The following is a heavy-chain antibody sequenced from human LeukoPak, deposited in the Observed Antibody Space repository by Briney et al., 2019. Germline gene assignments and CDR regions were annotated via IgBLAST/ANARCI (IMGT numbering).Heavy chain of an antibody. CDR2: INPNSGGT. CDR1: GYTFTGYY. Sequence: VASVKVSCKASGYTFTGYYMHWVRQAPGQGLEWMGWINPNSGGTNYAQKFQGRVTMTRDTSISTAYMELSRLKSDDTAVYYCARGTYYFDNTNFDYWGQGTLVTVSS. V-gene: IGHV1-2*02. D-gene: IGHD3-22*01. J-gene: IGHJ4*02. CDR3: ARGTYYFDNTNFDY.